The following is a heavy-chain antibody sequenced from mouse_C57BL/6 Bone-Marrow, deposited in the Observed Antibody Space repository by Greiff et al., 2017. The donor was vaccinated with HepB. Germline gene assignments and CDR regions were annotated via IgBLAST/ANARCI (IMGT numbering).Heavy chain of an antibody. CDR1: SYTFTSYW. V-gene: IGHV1-5*01. Sequence: VQLQQSGTVLARPGASVKMSCKTSSYTFTSYWMHWVKQRPGQGLEWIGAIYPGNSDTSYNQKFKGKAKLTAVTSASTAYMELSSLTNEDSAVYYCYYYGSSTWFAYWGQGTLVTVSA. CDR2: IYPGNSDT. J-gene: IGHJ3*01. D-gene: IGHD1-1*01. CDR3: YYYGSSTWFAY.